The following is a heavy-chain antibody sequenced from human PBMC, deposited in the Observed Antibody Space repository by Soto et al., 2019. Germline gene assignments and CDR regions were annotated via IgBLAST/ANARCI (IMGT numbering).Heavy chain of an antibody. CDR3: AIGDRMNYYYSYGMDV. Sequence: QVQLVQSGAEVKKPGSSVKVSCKASGGTFSSYAISWVRQAPGQGLEWMGGIIPIFGTANYAQKFQGRVTITADKSPSTAYMELSSLRSEDTAVYYCAIGDRMNYYYSYGMDVWGQGPTVTVSS. CDR2: IIPIFGTA. CDR1: GGTFSSYA. J-gene: IGHJ6*02. V-gene: IGHV1-69*06.